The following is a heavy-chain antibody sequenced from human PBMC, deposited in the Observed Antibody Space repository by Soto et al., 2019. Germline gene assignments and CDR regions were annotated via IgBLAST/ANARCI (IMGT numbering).Heavy chain of an antibody. CDR1: GGSISSYY. Sequence: ETLSLTCTVSGGSISSYYWSWIRQPPGKGLEWIGYIYYSGSINYNPSLKSRVTMSVDTSKNQFSLTLNSVTAADTATYYCARGGISHWAYFYYMDVWDRGTTVTVSS. CDR3: ARGGISHWAYFYYMDV. CDR2: IYYSGSI. D-gene: IGHD2-21*01. V-gene: IGHV4-59*12. J-gene: IGHJ6*03.